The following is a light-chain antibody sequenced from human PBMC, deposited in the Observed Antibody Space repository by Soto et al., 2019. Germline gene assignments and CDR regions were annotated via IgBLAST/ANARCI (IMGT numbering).Light chain of an antibody. J-gene: IGLJ3*02. V-gene: IGLV2-14*01. Sequence: QSALTQPASVSGSPGQSITISCTGTASDVGGYKYVSWYQLHPGKALKLMIYEVTNRPSGVSARFSGSKSGNTASLTISGLQTGGEVDYFCSSYTTGSRLGVFGGGTQRTLL. CDR1: ASDVGGYKY. CDR3: SSYTTGSRLGV. CDR2: EVT.